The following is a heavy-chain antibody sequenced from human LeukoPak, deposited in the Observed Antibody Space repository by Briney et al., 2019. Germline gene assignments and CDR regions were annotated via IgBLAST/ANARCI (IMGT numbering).Heavy chain of an antibody. CDR3: ARVGCSSTSCYNSHNWFDP. V-gene: IGHV1-2*02. J-gene: IGHJ5*02. CDR1: GYTFTGYY. CDR2: INPNSGGT. D-gene: IGHD2-2*01. Sequence: ASVKVSCKASGYTFTGYYMHWVRQAPGQGLEWMGWINPNSGGTNYAQKFQGRATMTRDTSISTAYMELSRLRSDDTAVYYCARVGCSSTSCYNSHNWFDPWGQGTLVTVSS.